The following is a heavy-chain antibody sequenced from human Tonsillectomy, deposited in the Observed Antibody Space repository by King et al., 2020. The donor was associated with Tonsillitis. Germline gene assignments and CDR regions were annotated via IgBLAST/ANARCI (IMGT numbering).Heavy chain of an antibody. Sequence: VQLVEFGGGLVQPGGSLRLSCAASGFTFSSYEMNWVRQAPGKGLEWVSYISSSGSTIYYADSVKGRFTISRDNAKNSLYLQMNSLRAEDTAVYYCARGSRTVAAAGLGVGYWGQGTLVTVSS. CDR2: ISSSGSTI. J-gene: IGHJ4*02. CDR3: ARGSRTVAAAGLGVGY. D-gene: IGHD6-13*01. CDR1: GFTFSSYE. V-gene: IGHV3-48*03.